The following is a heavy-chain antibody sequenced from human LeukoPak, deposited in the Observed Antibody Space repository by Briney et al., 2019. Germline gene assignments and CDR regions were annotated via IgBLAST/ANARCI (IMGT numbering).Heavy chain of an antibody. CDR1: GGTFSSYA. Sequence: ASVKASCKASGGTFSSYAISWVRQAPGQGLEWMGWISAYNGNTNYAQKLQGRVTMTTDTSTSTAYMELRSLRSDDTAVYYCARDVVGATGGPFDIWGQGTMVTVSS. J-gene: IGHJ3*02. CDR2: ISAYNGNT. CDR3: ARDVVGATGGPFDI. D-gene: IGHD1-26*01. V-gene: IGHV1-18*01.